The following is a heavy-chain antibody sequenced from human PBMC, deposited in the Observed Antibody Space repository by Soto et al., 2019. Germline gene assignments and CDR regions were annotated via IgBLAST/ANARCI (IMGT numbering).Heavy chain of an antibody. V-gene: IGHV3-30-3*01. CDR2: LSYDGSSH. Sequence: GGSLRLSCAASGFSFSNYAMHWVRQAPGKGLEWVAVLSYDGSSHYYAESVEGRITLSRDNSKITLFLQMNSLRPEDTAVYYCTRGEAASGTSPIYFDYWGQGALVTVSS. CDR3: TRGEAASGTSPIYFDY. J-gene: IGHJ4*02. CDR1: GFSFSNYA. D-gene: IGHD6-13*01.